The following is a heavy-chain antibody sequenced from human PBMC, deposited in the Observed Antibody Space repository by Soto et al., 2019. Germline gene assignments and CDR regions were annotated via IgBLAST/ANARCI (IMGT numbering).Heavy chain of an antibody. Sequence: PXESLKISFKGSGFSLSSYWIGWVRQMPGKGLECMGIIYPRDSDTRYNPSFQGQVTISVDTSISTAYLQWSSLRTSDTAMYYCTRTGVSSTFEIWGQGTMVTVSS. CDR3: TRTGVSSTFEI. J-gene: IGHJ3*02. CDR2: IYPRDSDT. V-gene: IGHV5-51*01. D-gene: IGHD3-3*01. CDR1: GFSLSSYW.